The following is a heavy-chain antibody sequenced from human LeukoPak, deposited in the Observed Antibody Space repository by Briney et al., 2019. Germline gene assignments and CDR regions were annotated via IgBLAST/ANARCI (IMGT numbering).Heavy chain of an antibody. CDR3: CAFDI. J-gene: IGHJ3*02. CDR2: ISYDGSNK. V-gene: IGHV3-30*03. CDR1: GFTFSSYG. Sequence: GGSLRLSCAASGFTFSSYGMHWVRQAPGKGLEWVAVISYDGSNKYYADSVKGRFTISRDNSKNTLYLQMNSLRAEDTAVYYCCAFDIWGQGTMVTVSS.